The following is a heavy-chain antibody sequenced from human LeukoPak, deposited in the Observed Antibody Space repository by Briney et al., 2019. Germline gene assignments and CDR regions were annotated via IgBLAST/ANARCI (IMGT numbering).Heavy chain of an antibody. CDR2: IYYSGST. CDR3: AVEGYDTLTGDAFDI. V-gene: IGHV4-39*01. CDR1: GGSISSSSYY. J-gene: IGHJ3*02. D-gene: IGHD3-9*01. Sequence: SETLSLTCTVSGGSISSSSYYWGWIRQPPGKGLEWIGSIYYSGSTYYNPSLKSRVTISVDTSKNQFSLKLSSVTAADTAVYYCAVEGYDTLTGDAFDIWGQGTMVTVSS.